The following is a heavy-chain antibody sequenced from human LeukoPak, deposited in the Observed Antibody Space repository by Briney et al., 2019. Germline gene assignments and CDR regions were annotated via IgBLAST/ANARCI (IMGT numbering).Heavy chain of an antibody. J-gene: IGHJ3*02. CDR2: INPSGGST. D-gene: IGHD3-10*01. V-gene: IGHV1-46*01. CDR1: GYTFTSYY. CDR3: ARRLFGSGSYGAFDM. Sequence: ASVKVSCKASGYTFTSYYMHWVRQAPGQGLEWMGLINPSGGSTSYAQKFQGRVTMTRDTSTSTVYMELSSLRSEDTAMYYCARRLFGSGSYGAFDMWGQGTMVTVSS.